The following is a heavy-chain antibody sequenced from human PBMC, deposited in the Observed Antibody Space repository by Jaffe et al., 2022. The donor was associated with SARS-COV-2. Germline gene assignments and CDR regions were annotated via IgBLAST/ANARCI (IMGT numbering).Heavy chain of an antibody. CDR2: IWYDGSNK. Sequence: QVQLVESGGGVVQPGRSLRLSCAASGFTFSSYGMHWVRQAPGKGLEWVAVIWYDGSNKYYADSVKGRFTISRDNSKNTLYLQMNSLRAEDTAVYYCARGPLYSFFSPLNYYFDYWGQGTLVTVSS. J-gene: IGHJ4*02. CDR1: GFTFSSYG. D-gene: IGHD5-18*01. V-gene: IGHV3-33*01. CDR3: ARGPLYSFFSPLNYYFDY.